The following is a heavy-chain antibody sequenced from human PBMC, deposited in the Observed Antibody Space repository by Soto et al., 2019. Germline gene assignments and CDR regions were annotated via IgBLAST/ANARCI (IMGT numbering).Heavy chain of an antibody. D-gene: IGHD6-19*01. Sequence: SGPTLVNPTQTLTLTCTFSGFSLSTSGVVVGWIRQPPGKALEWLALIYWNDDKRYSPSLKSRLTITKDTSKNQVVLTMTNMDPVDTATYYCARFSIAVAFDYWGQGTLVTVSS. CDR3: ARFSIAVAFDY. V-gene: IGHV2-5*01. CDR1: GFSLSTSGVV. CDR2: IYWNDDK. J-gene: IGHJ4*02.